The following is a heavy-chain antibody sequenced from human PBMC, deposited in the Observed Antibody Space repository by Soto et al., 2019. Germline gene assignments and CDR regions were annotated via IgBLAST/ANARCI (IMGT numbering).Heavy chain of an antibody. Sequence: QVQLVQSGAEVKKPGASVKVSCKASGYTFTSYGISWVRQAPGQGLEWMGWISAYNGNTNYAQKLQVRVTMTTDTSTSTAYMVLRSLRSDDTAVYYCARDQERTGTTSFGYYYGMDVWGQGTTVTVSS. V-gene: IGHV1-18*01. CDR3: ARDQERTGTTSFGYYYGMDV. D-gene: IGHD1-1*01. CDR2: ISAYNGNT. J-gene: IGHJ6*02. CDR1: GYTFTSYG.